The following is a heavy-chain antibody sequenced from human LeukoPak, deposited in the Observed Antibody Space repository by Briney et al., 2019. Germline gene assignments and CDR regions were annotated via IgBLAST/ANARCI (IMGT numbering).Heavy chain of an antibody. V-gene: IGHV4-34*12. D-gene: IGHD6-19*01. CDR1: GGSFSGYY. CDR2: IIHSGST. Sequence: PSETLSLTCAVYGGSFSGYYWTWIRQPPGKGLEWIGDIIHSGSTNYNPSLKSRVIISVDTSKHQFSLKLSSVSAADTAVYYCAKRGDQWRAVSDYWGQGTLVTVSS. CDR3: AKRGDQWRAVSDY. J-gene: IGHJ4*02.